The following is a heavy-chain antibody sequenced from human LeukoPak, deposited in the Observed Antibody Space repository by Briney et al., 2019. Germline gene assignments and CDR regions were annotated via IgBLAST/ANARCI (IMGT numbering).Heavy chain of an antibody. V-gene: IGHV3-7*01. CDR2: IKQDGSEK. CDR1: GFTFSSYW. CDR3: ARDGVLRYFDWTY. J-gene: IGHJ4*02. Sequence: GGSLRLSCAASGFTFSSYWMSWVRQAPGKGLEWMANIKQDGSEKYYVDSVKGRFTISRDNAKNSLYLQMNSLRAEDTAVYYCARDGVLRYFDWTYWGQGTLVTVSS. D-gene: IGHD3-9*01.